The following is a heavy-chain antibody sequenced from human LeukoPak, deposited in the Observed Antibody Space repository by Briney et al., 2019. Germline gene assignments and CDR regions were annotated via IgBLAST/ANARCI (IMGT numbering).Heavy chain of an antibody. CDR1: GFTFSSYW. CDR2: IHQHGSVK. CDR3: ARGSRDNSGYRYYFDY. V-gene: IGHV3-7*01. Sequence: GGSLRLSCAASGFTFSSYWMSWVRQAPGKGLEWVANIHQHGSVKYYVDSAKGRFTISRDNGENSMFLEMNSLRADDTAVYYCARGSRDNSGYRYYFDYWGQGTLVPVSS. J-gene: IGHJ4*02. D-gene: IGHD3-22*01.